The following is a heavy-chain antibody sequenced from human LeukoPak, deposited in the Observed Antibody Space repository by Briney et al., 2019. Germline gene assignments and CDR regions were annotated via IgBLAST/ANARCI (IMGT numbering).Heavy chain of an antibody. D-gene: IGHD3-10*02. CDR2: ISSSDGTT. J-gene: IGHJ6*04. V-gene: IGHV3-48*03. Sequence: GGSLRLSCAASGFVFSTYEMDWVRQAPGKGLEWVSYISSSDGTTYYADSVKGRFTISRDNAKNSLYLQMNSLRAEDTAVYYCAELGITMIGGVWGKGTTVTISS. CDR1: GFVFSTYE. CDR3: AELGITMIGGV.